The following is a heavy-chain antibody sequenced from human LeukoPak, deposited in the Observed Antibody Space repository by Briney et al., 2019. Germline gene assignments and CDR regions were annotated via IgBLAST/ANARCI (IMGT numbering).Heavy chain of an antibody. V-gene: IGHV4-34*01. D-gene: IGHD3-10*01. CDR2: INHSGST. J-gene: IGHJ2*01. CDR3: ASSPFSGIRRKPIHWYFDL. CDR1: GGSFSGYY. Sequence: SETLSLTCAVYGGSFSGYYWSWIRQPPGKGLEWIGEINHSGSTNYNPSLKSRVTISVDTPKNQFSLKLSSVTAADTAVYYCASSPFSGIRRKPIHWYFDLWGRGTLVTVSS.